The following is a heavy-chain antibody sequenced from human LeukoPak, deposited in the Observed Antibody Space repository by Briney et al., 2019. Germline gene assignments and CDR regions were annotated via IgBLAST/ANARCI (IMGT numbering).Heavy chain of an antibody. CDR2: ISSSSSTI. J-gene: IGHJ4*02. Sequence: GSLRLSCAASGFTFSTYSMSWVRQAPGKGLEWVSYISSSSSTISYPDSVKGRFTISRDNAKNSLYLQMNNLRAEDTAVYYCARDRCTNGVCYTFAYWGQGTLVTVSS. V-gene: IGHV3-48*01. CDR1: GFTFSTYS. D-gene: IGHD2-8*01. CDR3: ARDRCTNGVCYTFAY.